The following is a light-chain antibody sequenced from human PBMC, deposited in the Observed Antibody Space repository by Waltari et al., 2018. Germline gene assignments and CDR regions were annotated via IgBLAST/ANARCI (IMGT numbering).Light chain of an antibody. CDR3: QQYAGSPFT. Sequence: EIVLTQSPGTLSLSPGERATLSCRASHSVSSIYLAWYQQKPGQAPRLLIYGASSRATGIPDRFSGSGSRTDFTLTISRLEPEDFAVYYCQQYAGSPFTFGPGTKVDIK. CDR1: HSVSSIY. J-gene: IGKJ3*01. V-gene: IGKV3-20*01. CDR2: GAS.